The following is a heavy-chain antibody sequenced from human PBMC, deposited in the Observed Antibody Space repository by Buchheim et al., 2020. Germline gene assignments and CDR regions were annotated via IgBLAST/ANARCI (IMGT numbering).Heavy chain of an antibody. J-gene: IGHJ4*02. Sequence: QVHLVESGGGVVQPGRSLRLSCAASGFTFSSDGMHWVRQAPGKGLEWVAVISFDGTKKYYGDAVKGRFTISRDNSKNTLYLQINSLRPEDTAVYYCANTQRYCSGDSCYSTTLDYWGQGTL. V-gene: IGHV3-30*18. CDR1: GFTFSSDG. CDR3: ANTQRYCSGDSCYSTTLDY. D-gene: IGHD2-15*01. CDR2: ISFDGTKK.